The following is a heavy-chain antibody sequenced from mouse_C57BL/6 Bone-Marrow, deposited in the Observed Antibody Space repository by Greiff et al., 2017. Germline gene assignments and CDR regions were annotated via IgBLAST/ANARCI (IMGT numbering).Heavy chain of an antibody. J-gene: IGHJ2*01. CDR2: IYPGSGNT. V-gene: IGHV1-81*01. Sequence: QVQLQQSGAELVRPGASVKLSCTASGYTFTSYGIRWVKQRPGQGLEWIGEIYPGSGNTYYNGKFKGKATLTADKSSSTAYMELRSLTSEDSAVYFCARPDYWGQGTTLTVSS. CDR3: ARPDY. CDR1: GYTFTSYG.